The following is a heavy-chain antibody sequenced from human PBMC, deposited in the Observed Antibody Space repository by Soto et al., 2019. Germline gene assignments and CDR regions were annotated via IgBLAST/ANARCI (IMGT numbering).Heavy chain of an antibody. V-gene: IGHV1-18*01. CDR1: GYTFTNFG. Sequence: ASVKVSCKASGYTFTNFGVTWVRRALGQGLEWMGWISAYTDTPNYAQKFQGRVTMTIDTSTSTAYMDPRSLTSDDTAVYYCARVIPGVEAWFDPWGQGTLVTVSS. D-gene: IGHD2-2*01. CDR3: ARVIPGVEAWFDP. J-gene: IGHJ5*02. CDR2: ISAYTDTP.